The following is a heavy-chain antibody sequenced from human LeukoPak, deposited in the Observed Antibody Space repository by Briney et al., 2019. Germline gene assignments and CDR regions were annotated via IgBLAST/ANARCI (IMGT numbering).Heavy chain of an antibody. V-gene: IGHV4-34*01. CDR2: INHSGST. Sequence: SETLSLTCAVYGGSFSSYYWSWIRQSPGRGLEWIGEINHSGSTYYNPSLKSRVTISVDTSKNQFSLKLSSVTAADTAVYYCARSQGAFDIWGQGTMVTVSS. CDR1: GGSFSSYY. J-gene: IGHJ3*02. CDR3: ARSQGAFDI.